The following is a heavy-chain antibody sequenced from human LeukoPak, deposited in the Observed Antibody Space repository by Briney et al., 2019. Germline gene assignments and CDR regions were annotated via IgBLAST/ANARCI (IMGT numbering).Heavy chain of an antibody. CDR2: ISYDGSNK. J-gene: IGHJ4*02. Sequence: GGSLRLSCAASGFTFSSYAMHWVRQAPGTGLEWVAVISYDGSNKYYADSVKGRFTISRDNSKNTLYLQMNSLRAEDTAVYYCARDNREMFDYWGQGTLVTVSS. CDR3: ARDNREMFDY. V-gene: IGHV3-30-3*01. D-gene: IGHD2/OR15-2a*01. CDR1: GFTFSSYA.